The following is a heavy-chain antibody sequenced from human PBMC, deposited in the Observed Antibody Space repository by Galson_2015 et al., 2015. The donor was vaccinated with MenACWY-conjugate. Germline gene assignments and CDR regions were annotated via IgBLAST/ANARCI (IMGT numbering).Heavy chain of an antibody. CDR2: IRDIGNDK. V-gene: IGHV3-30*02. CDR3: AKDAQWSFDI. J-gene: IGHJ3*02. Sequence: SLRLSCAASGFTFTSYAMHWVRQSPGKGLEWVAWIRDIGNDKSYADPVTGRFTISRDNSKSTVSLQMNNLRAEDTAEYYCAKDAQWSFDIWGQGTKVTVSS. D-gene: IGHD6-19*01. CDR1: GFTFTSYA.